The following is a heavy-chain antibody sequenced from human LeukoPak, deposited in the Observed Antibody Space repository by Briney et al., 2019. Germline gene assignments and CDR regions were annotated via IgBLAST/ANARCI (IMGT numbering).Heavy chain of an antibody. V-gene: IGHV3-38-3*01. J-gene: IGHJ6*03. CDR2: ISGGST. CDR1: GFTVSSTE. CDR3: AKGGYSNGRYYYYYMDV. Sequence: GGSLRLSCAASGFTVSSTEMSWVRQAPGKGLEWVSSISGGSTYYADSSKGRFTISRDNSKNTLHLQMNSLRAEDTAVYYCAKGGYSNGRYYYYYMDVWGEGTTVTVSS. D-gene: IGHD5-18*01.